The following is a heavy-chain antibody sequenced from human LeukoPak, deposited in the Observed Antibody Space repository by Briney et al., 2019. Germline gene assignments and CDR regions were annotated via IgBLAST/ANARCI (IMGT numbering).Heavy chain of an antibody. CDR2: ISYDGSNK. Sequence: QPGGSLRLSCAASGFTFSSYGMHWVRQAPGKGLEWVAVISYDGSNKYYADSVKGRFTISRDNSKNTLYLQMNSLRAEDTAVYYCAKDMDDSSGYYYLYDYWGQGTLVTVSS. V-gene: IGHV3-30*18. J-gene: IGHJ4*02. CDR3: AKDMDDSSGYYYLYDY. D-gene: IGHD3-22*01. CDR1: GFTFSSYG.